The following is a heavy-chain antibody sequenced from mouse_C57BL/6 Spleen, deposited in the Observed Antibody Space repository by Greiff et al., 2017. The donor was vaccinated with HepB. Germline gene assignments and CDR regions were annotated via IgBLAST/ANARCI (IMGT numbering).Heavy chain of an antibody. CDR3: ARINYGSSYGFAY. Sequence: VQLKQSGPELVKPGASVKISCKASGYSFTGYYMNWVKQSPEKSLEWIGEINPSTGGTTYNQKFKAKATLTVDKSSSTAYMQLKSLTSEDSAVYYCARINYGSSYGFAYWGQGTLVTVSA. CDR2: INPSTGGT. D-gene: IGHD1-1*01. CDR1: GYSFTGYY. V-gene: IGHV1-42*01. J-gene: IGHJ3*01.